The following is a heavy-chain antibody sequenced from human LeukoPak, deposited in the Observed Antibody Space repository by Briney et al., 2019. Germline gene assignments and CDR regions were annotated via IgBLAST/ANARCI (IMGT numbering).Heavy chain of an antibody. Sequence: GGSLRLACAASGFTFSSYVMSWGRQAPGRGLQWVASIKQDGSEIYYVDSVKGRFSISRDNDKNSLSLQMNSLRAEDTAVYYCARGHSGRWFWWFGAWGQGTLVTVSS. CDR3: ARGHSGRWFWWFGA. D-gene: IGHD1-26*01. J-gene: IGHJ5*02. CDR1: GFTFSSYV. CDR2: IKQDGSEI. V-gene: IGHV3-7*04.